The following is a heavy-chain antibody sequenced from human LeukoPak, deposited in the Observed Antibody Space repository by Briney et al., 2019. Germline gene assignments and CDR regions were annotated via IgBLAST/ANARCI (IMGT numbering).Heavy chain of an antibody. CDR2: ISGSGGST. V-gene: IGHV3-23*01. J-gene: IGHJ4*02. Sequence: GGSLRLSCAASGFTFSSYAMRWVRQAPGKGLEWVSAISGSGGSTYYADSVKGRFTISRDNSKNTLYLQMNSLRAEDTAVYYCAKGNRPAIQLWTHYWGQGTLVTVSS. D-gene: IGHD5-18*01. CDR3: AKGNRPAIQLWTHY. CDR1: GFTFSSYA.